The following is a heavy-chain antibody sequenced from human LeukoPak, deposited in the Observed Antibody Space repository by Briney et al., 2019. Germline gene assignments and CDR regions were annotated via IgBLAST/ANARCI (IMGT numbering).Heavy chain of an antibody. Sequence: GSLRLSCAASGFTVSSNYMSWVRQAPGKGLEWVSSFSNSGVDTFYADSVKGRFTISRDNSKNTLFLQMNSLRADDMAVYYCGKRFYVSGGGWTVDFWGQGTLVTVSS. V-gene: IGHV3-53*01. CDR2: SNSGVDT. CDR1: GFTVSSNY. J-gene: IGHJ4*02. CDR3: GKRFYVSGGGWTVDF. D-gene: IGHD6-19*01.